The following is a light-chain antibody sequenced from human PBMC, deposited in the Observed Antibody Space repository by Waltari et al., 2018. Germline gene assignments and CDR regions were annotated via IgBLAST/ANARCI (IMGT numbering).Light chain of an antibody. J-gene: IGLJ3*02. Sequence: QSALTQPASVSGSPGQSITISCPGPSHAVGFYHPGSWYQQHPDKAPKLLVYEVIERPSGVSNRFSGSKSGNTASLTISGLQAEDEADYYCCSYVGRNIWVFGGGTKVTVL. CDR1: SHAVGFYHP. CDR2: EVI. CDR3: CSYVGRNIWV. V-gene: IGLV2-23*02.